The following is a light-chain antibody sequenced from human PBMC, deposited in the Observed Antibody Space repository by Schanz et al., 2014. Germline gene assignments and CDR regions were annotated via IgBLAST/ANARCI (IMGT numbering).Light chain of an antibody. Sequence: QSALTQPASVSGSPGQSITISCTGGSSDVGGYDYVSWYQQQPGKAPKLLIYNVRNRSSGVSNRFSGSKSGNTASLTISGLQAEDEADYYCSSHTAITTAVVFGGGTKLTVL. CDR1: SSDVGGYDY. J-gene: IGLJ2*01. CDR3: SSHTAITTAVV. V-gene: IGLV2-14*01. CDR2: NVR.